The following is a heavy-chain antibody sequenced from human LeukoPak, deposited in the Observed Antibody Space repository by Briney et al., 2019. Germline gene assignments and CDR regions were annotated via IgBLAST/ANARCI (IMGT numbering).Heavy chain of an antibody. CDR1: GGTFSSYA. CDR3: ASYGSGSDRYFQH. D-gene: IGHD3-10*01. J-gene: IGHJ1*01. V-gene: IGHV1-69*06. CDR2: IIPIFGTA. Sequence: GSSVKVSCKASGGTFSSYAISWVRQAPGQGLEWMGGIIPIFGTANYAQKFQGRVTITADKSTSTAYMELSSLRSEDTAVYYCASYGSGSDRYFQHWGQGTLVTVSS.